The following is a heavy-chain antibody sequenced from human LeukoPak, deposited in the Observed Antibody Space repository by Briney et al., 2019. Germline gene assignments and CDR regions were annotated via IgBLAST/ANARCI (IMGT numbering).Heavy chain of an antibody. CDR1: GFTFDKYF. CDR3: VRDHQLRDPGC. V-gene: IGHV3-21*01. J-gene: IGHJ4*02. D-gene: IGHD5-24*01. CDR2: ISGTSTYI. Sequence: PGGSLRLSCATSGFTFDKYFIHWVRQAPGKGLDWVSSISGTSTYIDYADSVKGRFTISRDNAKNSLYLQMNSLRVEDTAVYYCVRDHQLRDPGCWSQGTLVTVSS.